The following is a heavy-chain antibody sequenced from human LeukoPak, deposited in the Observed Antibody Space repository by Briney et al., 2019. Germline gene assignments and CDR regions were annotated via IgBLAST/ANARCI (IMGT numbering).Heavy chain of an antibody. CDR2: ISTNGGGT. Sequence: GGSLRLSCAASGFTFSTYAMHWVRQTPGKGLEYVPAISTNGGGTYYANSVKGRFTISRGNSKNTLYLQMGSLRAEDMAVYYCARYCSGVSCYSGYDYWGQGTLVTVSS. CDR1: GFTFSTYA. V-gene: IGHV3-64*01. D-gene: IGHD2-15*01. J-gene: IGHJ4*02. CDR3: ARYCSGVSCYSGYDY.